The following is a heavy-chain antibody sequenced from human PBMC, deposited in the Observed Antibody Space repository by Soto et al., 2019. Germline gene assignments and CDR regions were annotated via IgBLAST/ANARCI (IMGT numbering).Heavy chain of an antibody. CDR1: GGSTSSGGYS. Sequence: QLQLQESGSGLVKPSQTLSLTCAVSGGSTSSGGYSWSWLRQPPGKGLEWIGYISHSGSTYYNPSLKSRVPLSVDTPKNQFSLRLSSVTAADTAVYYCARGGLLPDYWGQGTLVSVSS. V-gene: IGHV4-30-2*01. J-gene: IGHJ4*02. CDR2: ISHSGST. CDR3: ARGGLLPDY. D-gene: IGHD6-19*01.